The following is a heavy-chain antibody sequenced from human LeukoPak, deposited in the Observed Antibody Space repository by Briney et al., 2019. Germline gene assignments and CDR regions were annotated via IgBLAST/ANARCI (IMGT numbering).Heavy chain of an antibody. Sequence: SQTLSLTCTVSGGSISSGSYYWSWIRQPAGKGLEWIGRIYTSGSTNYNPSFKSRVTISVDTSKNQFSLKLSSVTAADTAVYYCARDRAYGDYDGSTYYYYYYMDVWGKGTTVTVSS. V-gene: IGHV4-61*02. CDR1: GGSISSGSYY. CDR3: ARDRAYGDYDGSTYYYYYYMDV. J-gene: IGHJ6*03. D-gene: IGHD4-17*01. CDR2: IYTSGST.